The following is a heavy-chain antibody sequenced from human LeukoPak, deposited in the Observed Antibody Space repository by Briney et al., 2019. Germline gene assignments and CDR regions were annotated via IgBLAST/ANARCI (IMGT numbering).Heavy chain of an antibody. D-gene: IGHD6-19*01. CDR2: ISYDGSNK. CDR1: GFTFSSYG. J-gene: IGHJ4*02. Sequence: GGSLRLSCAASGFTFSSYGMHWVRQAPGKGLEWVAVISYDGSNKYYADSVKGRFTISRDNSENTLYLQMNSLRAEDTAVYYCARAYSSGRANPDYWGQGTLVTVSS. V-gene: IGHV3-30*03. CDR3: ARAYSSGRANPDY.